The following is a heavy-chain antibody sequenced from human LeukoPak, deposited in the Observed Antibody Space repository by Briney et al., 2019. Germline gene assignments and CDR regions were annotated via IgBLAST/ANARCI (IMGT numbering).Heavy chain of an antibody. CDR3: AREAAAGGGYTDY. CDR1: GFTFSSYW. J-gene: IGHJ4*02. Sequence: HTGGSLRLSCAASGFTFSSYWVHWVRQAPGKGLVWVSRINSDGSSTSYADSVKGRFTISRDNSKNTLYLKMNSLRAEDTAVYYCAREAAAGGGYTDYWGQGTLVTVSS. V-gene: IGHV3-74*01. CDR2: INSDGSST. D-gene: IGHD6-13*01.